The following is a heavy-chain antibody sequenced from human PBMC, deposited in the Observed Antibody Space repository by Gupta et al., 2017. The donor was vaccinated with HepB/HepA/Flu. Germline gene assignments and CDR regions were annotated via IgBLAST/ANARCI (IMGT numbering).Heavy chain of an antibody. Sequence: LQLLASGPGLVYPSETLCLTCSVTGGSIITSNYYWDWIRQPPGKGLEWIGTVYYDGITYYKSSLKSRFTVSVDTSNNQFSLRLTSVTAADPAVYYCARRAGGYLYYSGFDVWGQGTTVSV. J-gene: IGHJ6*02. V-gene: IGHV4-39*01. CDR3: ARRAGGYLYYSGFDV. D-gene: IGHD3-16*02. CDR1: GGSIITSNYY. CDR2: VYYDGIT.